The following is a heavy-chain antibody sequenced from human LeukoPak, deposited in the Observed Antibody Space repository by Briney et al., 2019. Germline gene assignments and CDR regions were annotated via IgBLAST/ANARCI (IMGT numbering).Heavy chain of an antibody. CDR2: IHSSGSA. CDR1: GASLNDYY. D-gene: IGHD5-24*01. Sequence: SETLSLTCTVSGASLNDYYWSWIRQPPGKALEWIGFIHSSGSANSNPSLTSRVTISIDASKNQFSLNLRSLTAADTAVYFCASGAADGYNFGFDYWGQGTLAAVSS. CDR3: ASGAADGYNFGFDY. V-gene: IGHV4-59*12. J-gene: IGHJ4*02.